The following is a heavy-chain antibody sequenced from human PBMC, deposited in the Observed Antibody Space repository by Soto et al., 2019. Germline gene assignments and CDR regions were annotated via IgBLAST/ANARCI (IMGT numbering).Heavy chain of an antibody. CDR1: GYTFSSYH. CDR3: VRSGRRSGIDY. V-gene: IGHV1-8*01. Sequence: QVQLVQSGAEVKKPGASVKVACEASGYTFSSYHISWVRQASGQGLEWMGWVNPNSNETDYAQKFQGRVTMTGNTSIRTAYMELSSLRSYDTAVYYCVRSGRRSGIDYWGQGTLVTVSS. D-gene: IGHD5-12*01. CDR2: VNPNSNET. J-gene: IGHJ4*02.